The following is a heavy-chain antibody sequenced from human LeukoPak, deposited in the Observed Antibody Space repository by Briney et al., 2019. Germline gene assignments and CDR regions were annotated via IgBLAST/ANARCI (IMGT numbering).Heavy chain of an antibody. J-gene: IGHJ4*02. CDR2: INPNSGGT. CDR3: ARDCVRSTRKYYYDSSGYPASDY. Sequence: ASVKVSCKASGYTFTGYYMHWVRQAPGQGLEWMGWINPNSGGTNYAQKFQGRVTMTRDTSISTAYMELSRLRSDDTAVYYCARDCVRSTRKYYYDSSGYPASDYWGQGTLVTVSS. D-gene: IGHD3-22*01. CDR1: GYTFTGYY. V-gene: IGHV1-2*02.